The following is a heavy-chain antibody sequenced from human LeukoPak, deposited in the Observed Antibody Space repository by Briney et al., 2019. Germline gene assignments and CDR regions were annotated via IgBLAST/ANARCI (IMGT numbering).Heavy chain of an antibody. J-gene: IGHJ4*02. CDR1: GGSITNTNY. D-gene: IGHD3-22*01. CDR3: AEAVHDSSDYYFQWYFAY. V-gene: IGHV4-4*02. Sequence: SGTLSLTCGVSGGSITNTNYWTWVRQPPGKGLEWIGEVNLQGSTNYNPSLMGRVAISVDKSENHISLQLTSVTAADTAVYYCAEAVHDSSDYYFQWYFAYWGQGTLVTVSS. CDR2: VNLQGST.